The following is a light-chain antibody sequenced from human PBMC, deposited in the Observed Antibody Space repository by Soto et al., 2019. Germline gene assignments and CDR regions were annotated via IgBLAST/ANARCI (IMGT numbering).Light chain of an antibody. V-gene: IGKV3-15*01. CDR2: GAS. J-gene: IGKJ4*01. Sequence: EIVMTQSPATLSVSPGERATLSCRASQSVSSNLAWYQQKPGQAPRLLIYGASTRATGIPARFSGSGSRTEFTLTISSLQSEDFAVCYCQQYNNWPPLTFGGGTKVEIK. CDR1: QSVSSN. CDR3: QQYNNWPPLT.